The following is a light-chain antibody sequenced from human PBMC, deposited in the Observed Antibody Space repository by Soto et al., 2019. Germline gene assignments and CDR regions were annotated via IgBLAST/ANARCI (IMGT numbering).Light chain of an antibody. CDR2: LGS. V-gene: IGKV2-28*01. Sequence: DIVMTQSPLSLPVTPGEPASISCRSSQSLLNSNGHNYVDWYLQKPGQSPQLLIYLGSTRASGVPEMCTGSGSGTDFTRKISRVETEDGGVYYCMQALQAPPSFGGGTKVEIK. CDR1: QSLLNSNGHNY. CDR3: MQALQAPPS. J-gene: IGKJ4*01.